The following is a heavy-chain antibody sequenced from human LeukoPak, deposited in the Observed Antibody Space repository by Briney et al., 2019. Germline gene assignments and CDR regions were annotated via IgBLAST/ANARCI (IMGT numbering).Heavy chain of an antibody. Sequence: ASVKVSCKASGYTFTNYDVNWVRQATGQGLEWMGWVNPNSGNTGYAQKFQGRITMTTDTSINTAYMELSSLRSDDTAVYYCARGGPSSSWYHYYYYMDVWGKGTTVTVSS. J-gene: IGHJ6*03. CDR1: GYTFTNYD. V-gene: IGHV1-8*02. D-gene: IGHD6-13*01. CDR2: VNPNSGNT. CDR3: ARGGPSSSWYHYYYYMDV.